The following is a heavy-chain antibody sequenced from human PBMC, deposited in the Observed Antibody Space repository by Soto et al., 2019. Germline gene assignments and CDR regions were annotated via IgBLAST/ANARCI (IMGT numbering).Heavy chain of an antibody. J-gene: IGHJ4*02. V-gene: IGHV3-23*01. CDR1: EVTFGSYS. CDR3: AKRDSGSGGSPPLMTY. CDR2: VGGGGDNI. Sequence: VGPLRLCCAASEVTFGSYSMNWIRQAPGKGLQWVATVGGGGDNIFYADSVKGRFTISRDDSQNMVFLQMNSLRPEDTAVYFCAKRDSGSGGSPPLMTYWGQGTLVTVSS. D-gene: IGHD3-10*01.